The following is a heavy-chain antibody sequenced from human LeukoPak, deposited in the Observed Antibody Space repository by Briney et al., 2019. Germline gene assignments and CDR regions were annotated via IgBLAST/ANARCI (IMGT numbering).Heavy chain of an antibody. D-gene: IGHD3-16*01. CDR3: ARGGRHWFDP. Sequence: PGGSLRLSCAASGFTFSSYGMHWVRQAPGKGLEWVAFIRYDGSNKYYADSVKGRFTISRDNSKNTLYLQMNSLRAEDTAVYYCARGGRHWFDPWGQGTLVTVSS. J-gene: IGHJ5*02. CDR2: IRYDGSNK. V-gene: IGHV3-30*02. CDR1: GFTFSSYG.